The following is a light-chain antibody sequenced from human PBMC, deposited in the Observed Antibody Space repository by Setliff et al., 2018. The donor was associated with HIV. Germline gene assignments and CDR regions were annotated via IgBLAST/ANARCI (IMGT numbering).Light chain of an antibody. Sequence: DIVMTQSPDSLAVSLGERATINCKSSQSLLYSSSNQNFLAWYQQTPGQPPKLLIYWAPTRESGVPDRFSGSGSGTDFTLTISSLQAEDVAVYYCQQYYSTPLTFGGGTKV. CDR1: QSLLYSSSNQNF. CDR2: WAP. CDR3: QQYYSTPLT. J-gene: IGKJ4*01. V-gene: IGKV4-1*01.